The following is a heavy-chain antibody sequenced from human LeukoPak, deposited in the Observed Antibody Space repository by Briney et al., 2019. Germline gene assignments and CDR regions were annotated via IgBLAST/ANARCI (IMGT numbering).Heavy chain of an antibody. Sequence: PGGSLRLSCATSGFTFSHYGMHWVRQAPGKGLEWVAVIWNVGSNKYYGDSVKGRFTISRDNSQNTLYLQMNSLRVEDTAVYYCAKDAQRGFDYSNSLESWGQGTLVTVSS. CDR3: AKDAQRGFDYSNSLES. V-gene: IGHV3-33*06. CDR2: IWNVGSNK. D-gene: IGHD4-11*01. J-gene: IGHJ5*01. CDR1: GFTFSHYG.